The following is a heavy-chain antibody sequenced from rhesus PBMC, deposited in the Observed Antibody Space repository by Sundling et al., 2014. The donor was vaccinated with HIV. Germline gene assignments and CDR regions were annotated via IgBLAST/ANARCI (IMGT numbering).Heavy chain of an antibody. D-gene: IGHD1-32*01. Sequence: QVQLQESGPGLVTPSETLSLTCDVSGDSISDNYYWNWIRQPPGKGLEWIGNIYGGTGSTYYNPSLKSRVTISIDTSMNQFSLEVSSVTAADTAVYYCARMNAFLDYWGQGVLVTVSS. V-gene: IGHV4S9*01. CDR3: ARMNAFLDY. CDR1: GDSISDNYY. J-gene: IGHJ4*01. CDR2: IYGGTGST.